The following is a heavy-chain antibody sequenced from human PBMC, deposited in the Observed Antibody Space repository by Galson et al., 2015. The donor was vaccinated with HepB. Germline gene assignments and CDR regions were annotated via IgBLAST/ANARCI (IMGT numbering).Heavy chain of an antibody. V-gene: IGHV3-11*04. CDR2: ISATGSNK. J-gene: IGHJ3*02. D-gene: IGHD4-17*01. CDR1: GFDFNDYF. CDR3: ARDGDENSFDN. Sequence: SLRLSCAASGFDFNDYFLNWIRQAPGKGLEWVSSISATGSNKYYADSVKGRFTISRDKAKNSLYLHMDSLRGEDTAIYYCARDGDENSFDNWGQGTLVTVSS.